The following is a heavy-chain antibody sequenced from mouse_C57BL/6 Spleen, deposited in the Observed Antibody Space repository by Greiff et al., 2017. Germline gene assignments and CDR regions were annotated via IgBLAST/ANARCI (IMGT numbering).Heavy chain of an antibody. CDR2: ISYDGSN. V-gene: IGHV3-6*01. CDR1: GYSITSGYY. J-gene: IGHJ4*01. CDR3: ARARDSGMNY. Sequence: EVQLQQSGPGLVKPSQSLSLTCSVTGYSITSGYYWNWIRQFPGNKLEWMGYISYDGSNNYNPSLKNRISITRDTSKNQFFLKLNSVTTEDTATYYCARARDSGMNYWGQGTSVTVSS.